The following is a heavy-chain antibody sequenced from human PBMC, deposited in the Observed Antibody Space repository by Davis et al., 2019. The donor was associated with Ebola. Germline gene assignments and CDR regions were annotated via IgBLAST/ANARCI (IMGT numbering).Heavy chain of an antibody. V-gene: IGHV4-34*01. CDR2: INHSGST. CDR1: GGSFSGYY. D-gene: IGHD6-13*01. J-gene: IGHJ6*02. Sequence: SQTLSLTCAVYGGSFSGYYWSWIRQLPGKGLEWIGEINHSGSTNYNPSLKSRVTISVDTSKNQFSLKLSSVTAADTAVYYCARGSSSWVYCGMDVWGQGTTVTVSS. CDR3: ARGSSSWVYCGMDV.